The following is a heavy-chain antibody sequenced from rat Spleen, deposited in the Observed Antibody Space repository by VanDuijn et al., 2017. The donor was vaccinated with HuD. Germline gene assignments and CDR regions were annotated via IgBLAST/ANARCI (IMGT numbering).Heavy chain of an antibody. V-gene: IGHV5-46*01. D-gene: IGHD1-10*01. J-gene: IGHJ1*01. Sequence: EVQLVESGGGLVQPGRSLKLSCAASGFTFSSFPMAWVRQAPKKGLEWVAYISSGGGGIYYPDSVKGRFTISRDNAKSTLFLQMNSLTSGDTATYYWARRGYNNYWYFDFWGPGTLVTVSS. CDR3: ARRGYNNYWYFDF. CDR2: ISSGGGGI. CDR1: GFTFSSFP.